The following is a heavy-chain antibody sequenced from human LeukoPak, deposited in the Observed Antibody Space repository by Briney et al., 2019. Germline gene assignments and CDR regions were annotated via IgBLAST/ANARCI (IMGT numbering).Heavy chain of an antibody. J-gene: IGHJ6*03. D-gene: IGHD6-6*01. CDR1: GGTFSSYA. CDR3: ARASSSSTLNYYYYMDV. Sequence: ASVKVSCKASGGTFSSYAISWVRQAPGQGLEWMGRIIPILGIANYAQKFQGRVTITADKSTSTAYMELSSLRSEDTAMYYCARASSSSTLNYYYYMDVWGKGTTVTVSS. V-gene: IGHV1-69*04. CDR2: IIPILGIA.